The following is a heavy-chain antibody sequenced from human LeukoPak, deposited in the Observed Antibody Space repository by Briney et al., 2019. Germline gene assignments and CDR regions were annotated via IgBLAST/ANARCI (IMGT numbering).Heavy chain of an antibody. J-gene: IGHJ3*02. Sequence: PGGSLRLSCAASGFTFSGSGPHWVRQASGKGLEWVGRIRSRPNTYATAYAASVKGRFTVSRDNAKSSLFLQMDSLRAEDTAVYYCARAPIDSNSWYHAFDIWGQGTMVTVSS. CDR1: GFTFSGSG. CDR3: ARAPIDSNSWYHAFDI. V-gene: IGHV3-73*01. D-gene: IGHD6-13*01. CDR2: IRSRPNTYAT.